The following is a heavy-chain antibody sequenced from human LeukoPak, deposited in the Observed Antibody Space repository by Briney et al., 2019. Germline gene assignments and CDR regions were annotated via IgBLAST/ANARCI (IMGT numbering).Heavy chain of an antibody. CDR1: GFTFSSYA. CDR2: ISYDGSNK. J-gene: IGHJ3*02. Sequence: GRSLRLSCAASGFTFSSYAMHWVRQAPGKGLEWVAVISYDGSNKYYADSVKGRFTISRDNSKNTLYLQMNSLRAEDTAVYYCARSSSSRDAFDIWGQGTMVTVSS. D-gene: IGHD6-13*01. CDR3: ARSSSSRDAFDI. V-gene: IGHV3-30-3*01.